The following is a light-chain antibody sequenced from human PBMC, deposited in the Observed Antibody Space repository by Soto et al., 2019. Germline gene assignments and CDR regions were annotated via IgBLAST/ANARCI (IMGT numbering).Light chain of an antibody. Sequence: DIQMTQSPSSLSASVGDRVTITCRASQSISSYLNWYQQKPGKAPKLLIYGASSLQSGVPSRFSGCGSGTDFTLTISSLQPEDFATYYCQQTYSSPYTFGQGTKLEIK. CDR3: QQTYSSPYT. V-gene: IGKV1-39*01. J-gene: IGKJ2*01. CDR1: QSISSY. CDR2: GAS.